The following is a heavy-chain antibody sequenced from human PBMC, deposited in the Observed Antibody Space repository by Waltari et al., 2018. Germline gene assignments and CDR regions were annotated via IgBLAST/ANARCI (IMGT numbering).Heavy chain of an antibody. V-gene: IGHV4-59*01. CDR2: IYYSGST. D-gene: IGHD2-15*01. CDR1: GGSLSRYY. J-gene: IGHJ4*02. Sequence: QVQLQESGPGLVKPSETLSLTCTVSGGSLSRYYWSWIRQPPGKGLEWIGYIYYSGSTNYNPSLKSRVTISVDTSKNQFSLKLSSVTAADTAVYYCAVLRGYFDYWGQGTLVTVSS. CDR3: AVLRGYFDY.